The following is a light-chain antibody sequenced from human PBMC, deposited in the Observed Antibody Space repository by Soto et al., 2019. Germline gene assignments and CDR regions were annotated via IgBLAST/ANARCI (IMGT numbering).Light chain of an antibody. CDR3: CSSTDSYTFV. V-gene: IGLV2-11*01. J-gene: IGLJ1*01. CDR2: DVS. CDR1: GSXVGGYNY. Sequence: QSVLTQPRSVSGSPGQSVTISCTGTGSXVGGYNYVSWYQQHPGKAPRLIIYDVSQRPSGVPDRFSGSKSGNTASLTISGLQAEDEADYSCCSSTDSYTFVFGTGTKVTVL.